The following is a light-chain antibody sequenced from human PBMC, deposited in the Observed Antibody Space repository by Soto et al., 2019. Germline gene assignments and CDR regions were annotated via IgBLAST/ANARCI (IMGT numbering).Light chain of an antibody. CDR3: CSYAGSYTDV. CDR1: SSDVGGYNY. Sequence: QSALTQPRSVSGSPGQSVTISCTGTSSDVGGYNYVSWYQQHPGKAPKLMIYDVSKRPSGVPDRFSGSKSGNTASLTISGLQAEDEADYYCCSYAGSYTDVFGTGNKATV. CDR2: DVS. V-gene: IGLV2-11*01. J-gene: IGLJ1*01.